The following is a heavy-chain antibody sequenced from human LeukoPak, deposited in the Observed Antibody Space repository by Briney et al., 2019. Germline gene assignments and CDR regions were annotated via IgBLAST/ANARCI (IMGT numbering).Heavy chain of an antibody. Sequence: ASVKVSCKASGGTFSSYAISWVRQAPGQGLEWMGGIIPTFGTANYAQKFQGRVTITTGESTSTAYMELSSLRSEDTAVYYCAREPSSSWYGLFDYWGQGTLVTVSS. V-gene: IGHV1-69*05. J-gene: IGHJ4*02. D-gene: IGHD6-13*01. CDR3: AREPSSSWYGLFDY. CDR2: IIPTFGTA. CDR1: GGTFSSYA.